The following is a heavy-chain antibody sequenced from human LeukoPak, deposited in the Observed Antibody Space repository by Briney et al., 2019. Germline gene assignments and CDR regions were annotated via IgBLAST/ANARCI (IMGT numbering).Heavy chain of an antibody. V-gene: IGHV1-2*02. J-gene: IGHJ4*02. CDR1: GYTFTSYY. CDR3: AREPVEMATITYDY. Sequence: ASVKVSCKASGYTFTSYYMHWVRQAPGQGLEWMGIINPSGGSTNYAQKFQGRVTMTRDTSISTAYMELSRLRSDDTAVYYCAREPVEMATITYDYWGQGTLVTVSS. D-gene: IGHD5-24*01. CDR2: INPSGGST.